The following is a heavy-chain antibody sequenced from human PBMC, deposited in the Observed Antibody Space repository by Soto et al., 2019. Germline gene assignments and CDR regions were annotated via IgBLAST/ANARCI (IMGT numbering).Heavy chain of an antibody. V-gene: IGHV3-48*03. J-gene: IGHJ6*04. Sequence: PGGSLRLSCATSGLTFSSYEMNWVRQAPGKGLEWVSYISSSGSTIYYSDSVKGRFTISRDNAKNSLYLQMDSLRAEDTAVYYCARVQEAGSLVPYYYGMDVWGKGTTVTVSS. CDR1: GLTFSSYE. D-gene: IGHD3-10*01. CDR2: ISSSGSTI. CDR3: ARVQEAGSLVPYYYGMDV.